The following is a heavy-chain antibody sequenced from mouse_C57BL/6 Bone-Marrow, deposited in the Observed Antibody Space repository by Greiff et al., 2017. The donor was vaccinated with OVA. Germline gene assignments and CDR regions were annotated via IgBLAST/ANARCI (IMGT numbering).Heavy chain of an antibody. CDR1: GYTFTDYE. V-gene: IGHV1-15*01. CDR2: IDPETGGT. Sequence: VKLVESGAELVRPGASVTLSCKASGYTFTDYEMHWVKQTPVHGLEWIGAIDPETGGTAYNQKFKGKAILTADKSSSTAYMELRSLTSEDSAVYYCTRRHAMDYWGQGTSVTVSS. J-gene: IGHJ4*01. CDR3: TRRHAMDY.